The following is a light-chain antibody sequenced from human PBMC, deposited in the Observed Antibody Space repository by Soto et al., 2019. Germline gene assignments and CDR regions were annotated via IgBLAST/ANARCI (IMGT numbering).Light chain of an antibody. Sequence: DIQMTQSPSSLSASVGDRVTITCRASQGIDTYLAWFQQKPGKAPKTLIYAASSLHSGVPSRFSGSGFGTDFTLTISSLQPEDFGTYYCQHYNGYPQTFGQGTRLDIK. V-gene: IGKV1-16*01. CDR1: QGIDTY. CDR3: QHYNGYPQT. J-gene: IGKJ5*01. CDR2: AAS.